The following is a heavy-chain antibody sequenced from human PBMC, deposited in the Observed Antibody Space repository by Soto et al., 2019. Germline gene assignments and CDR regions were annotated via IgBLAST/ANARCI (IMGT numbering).Heavy chain of an antibody. CDR1: GGTFSSYA. V-gene: IGHV1-69*13. CDR3: AREGDTIHQAFDY. J-gene: IGHJ4*02. D-gene: IGHD3-9*01. CDR2: IIPIFGTA. Sequence: SVKVSCKASGGTFSSYAISWVRQAPGQGLEWMGGIIPIFGTANYAQKFQGRVTITADESTSTAYMELSSLRSEDTAVYYCAREGDTIHQAFDYWGQGTLVTVSS.